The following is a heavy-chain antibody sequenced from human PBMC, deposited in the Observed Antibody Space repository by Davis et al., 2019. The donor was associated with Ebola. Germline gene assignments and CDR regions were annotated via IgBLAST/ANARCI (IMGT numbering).Heavy chain of an antibody. CDR1: GFTVRTTYM. CDR3: ARDISVGVTIIRSYGMDV. D-gene: IGHD1-26*01. Sequence: ESLKISCAASGFTVRTTYMSWVRQAPGKGLEWIGEIYHSGSTNYNPSLKSRVTISVDKSKNQFSLKLSSVTAADTAVYYCARDISVGVTIIRSYGMDVWGQGTTVTVSS. CDR2: IYHSGST. J-gene: IGHJ6*02. V-gene: IGHV4/OR15-8*01.